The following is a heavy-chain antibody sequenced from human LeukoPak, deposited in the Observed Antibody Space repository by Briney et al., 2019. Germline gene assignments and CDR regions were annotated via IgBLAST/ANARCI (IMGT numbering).Heavy chain of an antibody. J-gene: IGHJ4*02. V-gene: IGHV1-2*02. D-gene: IGHD3-10*01. CDR1: GYTFTGYY. CDR2: INPNSGGT. CDR3: ARDRYYYGSGSLSY. Sequence: ASVKVSCKASGYTFTGYYMHWVRQAPGQGLEWMGWINPNSGGTNYAQKFRGRVTMTRDTSISTAYMELSRLRSDDTAVYYCARDRYYYGSGSLSYWGQGTLVTVSS.